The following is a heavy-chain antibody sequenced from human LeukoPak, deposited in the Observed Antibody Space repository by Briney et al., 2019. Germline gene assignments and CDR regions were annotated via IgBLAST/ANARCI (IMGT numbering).Heavy chain of an antibody. CDR3: AKDRYYASGSPTRQYYGMDV. V-gene: IGHV3-23*01. J-gene: IGHJ6*02. D-gene: IGHD3-10*01. CDR1: GFTFSSYA. Sequence: QPGGSLRLSCTASGFTFSSYAMSWGRQAPGKGLEWGSAISGSGGSTYYADSVKGRFTISRDNSKNTLYLQMNSLRAEDTAVYYCAKDRYYASGSPTRQYYGMDVWGQGTTVTVSS. CDR2: ISGSGGST.